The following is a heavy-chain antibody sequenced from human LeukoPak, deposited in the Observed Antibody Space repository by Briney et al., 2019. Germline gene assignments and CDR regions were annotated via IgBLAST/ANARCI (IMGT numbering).Heavy chain of an antibody. Sequence: SETLSLTCAVYGGSFSGYYWSWIRQPPGKGLEWIGEINHSGSTNYNPSLKSRVTISVDTSKNQFSLKLSSVTAADTAVYYCARGRLAYYYYYVDVWGKGTTVTVSS. CDR1: GGSFSGYY. D-gene: IGHD6-19*01. V-gene: IGHV4-34*01. J-gene: IGHJ6*03. CDR2: INHSGST. CDR3: ARGRLAYYYYYVDV.